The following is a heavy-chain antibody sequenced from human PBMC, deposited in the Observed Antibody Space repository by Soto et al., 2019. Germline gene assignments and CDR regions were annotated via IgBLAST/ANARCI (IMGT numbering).Heavy chain of an antibody. CDR1: GASITSNTYF. V-gene: IGHV4-39*01. CDR2: VSSSGGT. J-gene: IGHJ5*02. D-gene: IGHD1-1*01. CDR3: ARQGRPTAGMGWFDP. Sequence: PSETLSLTCTVSGASITSNTYFWAWLRQSPGKGLTWIGSVSSSGGTFYNPSLKSGITISEDTAKNQVSLKMASVTAADTAIYYCARQGRPTAGMGWFDPWGPGTLVTVSS.